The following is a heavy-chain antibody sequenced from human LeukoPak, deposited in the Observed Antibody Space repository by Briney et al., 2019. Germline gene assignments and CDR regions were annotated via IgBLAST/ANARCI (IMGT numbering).Heavy chain of an antibody. D-gene: IGHD3-10*01. V-gene: IGHV1-69*13. J-gene: IGHJ4*02. Sequence: GASVKVSCKASGGTFSSYAISWVRQAPGQGLEWMGGIIPIFGTANYAQKFQGRVTITADESTSTAYMELSSLRSEATAVYYCAIQPGLMVRGVIITYFDYWGQGTLVTVSS. CDR2: IIPIFGTA. CDR3: AIQPGLMVRGVIITYFDY. CDR1: GGTFSSYA.